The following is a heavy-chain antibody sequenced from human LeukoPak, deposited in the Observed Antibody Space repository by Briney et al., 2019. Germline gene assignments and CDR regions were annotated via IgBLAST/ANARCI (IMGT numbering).Heavy chain of an antibody. CDR3: ASSLRPPYFDY. V-gene: IGHV1-3*03. J-gene: IGHJ4*02. CDR1: GYTFTSYA. Sequence: ASVKVPCKASGYTFTSYAMHWVRQAPGQRLEWMGWINAGNGNTKYSQEFQGRVTITRDTSASTAYMELSSLRSEDMAVYYCASSLRPPYFDYWGQGTLVTVSS. CDR2: INAGNGNT.